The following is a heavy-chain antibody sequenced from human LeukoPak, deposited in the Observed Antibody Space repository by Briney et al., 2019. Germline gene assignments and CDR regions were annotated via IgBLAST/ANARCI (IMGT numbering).Heavy chain of an antibody. D-gene: IGHD4-17*01. Sequence: GGSLRLFCAASGLTLSSYSMNGVSHATGKGLEWVSSISSSRSYIYCADSLKGRFTISRDNDKNSLYLQMNSLRAEDTALYYCARDKDSSDYGDYFQPGGRWGQGTLVTVSS. J-gene: IGHJ4*02. CDR1: GLTLSSYS. CDR2: ISSSRSYI. CDR3: ARDKDSSDYGDYFQPGGR. V-gene: IGHV3-21*01.